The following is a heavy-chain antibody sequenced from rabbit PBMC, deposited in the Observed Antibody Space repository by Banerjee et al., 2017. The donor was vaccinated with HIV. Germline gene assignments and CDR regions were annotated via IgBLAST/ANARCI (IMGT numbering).Heavy chain of an antibody. D-gene: IGHD6-1*01. V-gene: IGHV1S40*01. CDR1: GFSLSNNYV. J-gene: IGHJ3*01. Sequence: QSLEESGGDLVKPGASLTLTCKASGFSLSNNYVMCWVRQAPGKGLEWIACIGISSGSTYYASWAKGRFTISKTSSTTVTLQMTSLAAADTATYFCARDYDYTYALGLRGQGTLVTVS. CDR2: IGISSGST. CDR3: ARDYDYTYALGL.